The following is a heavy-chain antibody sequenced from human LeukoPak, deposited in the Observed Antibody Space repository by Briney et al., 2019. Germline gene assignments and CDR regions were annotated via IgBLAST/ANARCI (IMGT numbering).Heavy chain of an antibody. J-gene: IGHJ4*02. Sequence: GGSLRLSCVASESTFSDYFMSWIRHAPGKGLECIAYISGSGHTIYYADSMKARFAISRDNAKNSLYLQIGSLRAEDTAVYYCAGRNTSDWYYFDSWGQGTLVTVSS. CDR1: ESTFSDYF. V-gene: IGHV3-11*01. CDR3: AGRNTSDWYYFDS. CDR2: ISGSGHTI. D-gene: IGHD6-19*01.